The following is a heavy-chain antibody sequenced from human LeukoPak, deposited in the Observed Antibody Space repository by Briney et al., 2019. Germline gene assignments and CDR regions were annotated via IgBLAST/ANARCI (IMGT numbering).Heavy chain of an antibody. CDR1: GFTFSRYW. V-gene: IGHV3-7*05. D-gene: IGHD4-17*01. CDR3: AKDPHRGGDYDY. Sequence: GGSLRLSCAASGFTFSRYWMTWVRQAPGKGLEWVANIKEDGSENYYVDSVKGRFTISRDNAKNSLYLQMNSLRADDTAVYYCAKDPHRGGDYDYWGQGTLVTVSS. J-gene: IGHJ4*02. CDR2: IKEDGSEN.